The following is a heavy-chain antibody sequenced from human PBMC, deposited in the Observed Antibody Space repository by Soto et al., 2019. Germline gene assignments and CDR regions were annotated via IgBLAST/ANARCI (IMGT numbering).Heavy chain of an antibody. CDR3: ARSQGGSSSLDIYYYYYYGMDV. CDR1: GGTFSSYA. V-gene: IGHV1-69*01. J-gene: IGHJ6*02. D-gene: IGHD2-15*01. Sequence: QVQLVQSGAEVKKPGSSVKVSCKAPGGTFSSYAISWVRQAPGQGLEWMGGIIPNFGTANDAQKCQGRVTITADESTSTAYMELSSLRSEDTAVYYCARSQGGSSSLDIYYYYYYGMDVWGQGTTVTVSS. CDR2: IIPNFGTA.